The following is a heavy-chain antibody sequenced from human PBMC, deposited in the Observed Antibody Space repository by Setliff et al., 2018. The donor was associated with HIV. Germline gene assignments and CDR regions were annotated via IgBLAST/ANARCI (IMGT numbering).Heavy chain of an antibody. CDR1: GGSISDYY. J-gene: IGHJ6*03. CDR3: VRDGSLTGRYYHYMDV. CDR2: IYYSGST. Sequence: TLSLTCTVSGGSISDYYWSWIRQPPGKGLEWIGYIYYSGSTYYNPSLKSRVTISVDTSKNQFSLKLSSVTAADTALYYCVRDGSLTGRYYHYMDVWGKGTTVTVSS. D-gene: IGHD3-9*01. V-gene: IGHV4-59*12.